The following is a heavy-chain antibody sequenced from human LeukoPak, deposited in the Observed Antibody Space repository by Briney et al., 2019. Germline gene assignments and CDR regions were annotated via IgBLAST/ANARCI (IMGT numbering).Heavy chain of an antibody. CDR2: INPSGGST. J-gene: IGHJ4*02. V-gene: IGHV1-46*01. CDR3: ARDFAGYCSGGSCYSGDY. CDR1: GYTFTSYY. Sequence: ASVKVSCKASGYTFTSYYMHWVRQAPGQGLEWMGIINPSGGSTSYAQKFQGRVTMTRDTSTSTVYMELSSLRSEDTAVYYCARDFAGYCSGGSCYSGDYWGQGTLVTVSS. D-gene: IGHD2-15*01.